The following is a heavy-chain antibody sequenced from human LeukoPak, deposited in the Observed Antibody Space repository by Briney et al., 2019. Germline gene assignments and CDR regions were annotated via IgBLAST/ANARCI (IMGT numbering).Heavy chain of an antibody. V-gene: IGHV3-21*01. CDR2: ISSSSSYI. D-gene: IGHD6-6*01. CDR3: ARSPWQLVLGWFDP. CDR1: GFTFSSYS. Sequence: GGSLRLSCAASGFTFSSYSMNRVRQAPGKGLEWVSSISSSSSYIYYADLVKGRFTISRDNAKNSLYLQMNSLRAEDTAVYYCARSPWQLVLGWFDPWGQGTLVTVSS. J-gene: IGHJ5*02.